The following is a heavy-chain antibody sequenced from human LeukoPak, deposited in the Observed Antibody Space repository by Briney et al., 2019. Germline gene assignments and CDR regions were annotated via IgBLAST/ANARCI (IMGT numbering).Heavy chain of an antibody. D-gene: IGHD5-12*01. CDR1: GFTFSSYD. CDR3: ARASSGYGVDY. Sequence: GGSLRLSCAASGFTFSSYDMHWVRQATGKGLEWVSAIGTAGDTYYPGSVKGRFTISRENAKNSLYLQMNSLRAGGTAVYYCARASSGYGVDYWGQGTLVTVSS. J-gene: IGHJ4*02. V-gene: IGHV3-13*01. CDR2: IGTAGDT.